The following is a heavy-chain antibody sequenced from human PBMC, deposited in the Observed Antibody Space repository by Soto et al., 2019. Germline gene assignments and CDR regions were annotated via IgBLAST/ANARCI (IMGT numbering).Heavy chain of an antibody. Sequence: PVLPLRLSCTASGVTISSYGRHCVRQAPGKGLEWVAVISYDGSNKYYADSVKGRFTISRDNSKNTLYLQMNSLRAEDTAVYYCAKDFRAYYDYIWGSYRYTGAFDIWGQGTMVTVSS. V-gene: IGHV3-30*18. CDR1: GVTISSYG. CDR3: AKDFRAYYDYIWGSYRYTGAFDI. CDR2: ISYDGSNK. D-gene: IGHD3-16*02. J-gene: IGHJ3*02.